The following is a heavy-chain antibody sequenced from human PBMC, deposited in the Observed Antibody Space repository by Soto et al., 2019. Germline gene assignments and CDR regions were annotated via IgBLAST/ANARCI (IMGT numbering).Heavy chain of an antibody. CDR3: ARRVRAAAVDWYFDL. J-gene: IGHJ2*01. Sequence: EVQLVESGGGLVQPGGSLRLSCAASGFTFSSYAMHWVRQAPGKGLEYVSAISSNGGSTYYANSVKGRFTISRDNSKNTLYLQMGSLRAEDMAVYYCARRVRAAAVDWYFDLWGRGTLVTVSS. V-gene: IGHV3-64*01. CDR1: GFTFSSYA. CDR2: ISSNGGST. D-gene: IGHD6-13*01.